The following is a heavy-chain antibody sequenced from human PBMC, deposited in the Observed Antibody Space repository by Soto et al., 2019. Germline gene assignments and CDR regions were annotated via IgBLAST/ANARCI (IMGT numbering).Heavy chain of an antibody. J-gene: IGHJ6*02. D-gene: IGHD5-12*01. CDR2: IIPIFGTA. CDR3: ARGGYSGYEASYYYYGMDV. CDR1: GGTFSSYA. Sequence: QVQLVQSGAEVKKPGSSVKVSCKASGGTFSSYAISWVRQAPGQGLEWMGGIIPIFGTANYAQKFQGRVTITAEESTSTAYRELSSLRSEDTAVYYCARGGYSGYEASYYYYGMDVWGQGTTVTVSS. V-gene: IGHV1-69*12.